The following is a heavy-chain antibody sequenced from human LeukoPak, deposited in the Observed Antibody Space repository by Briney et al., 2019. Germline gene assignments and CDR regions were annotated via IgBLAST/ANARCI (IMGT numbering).Heavy chain of an antibody. CDR2: ISGSGGST. CDR3: AKEGCTSATCYANC. CDR1: GFTFSSYA. D-gene: IGHD2-2*01. V-gene: IGHV3-23*01. J-gene: IGHJ4*02. Sequence: GGSLRLSCAASGFTFSSYAMSSVRQPPGKGLESVSAISGSGGSTFYADSVKGRFTVSRDDSKDTLYLQMNSLRAEDTAVYYCAKEGCTSATCYANCWGQGTLVTVSS.